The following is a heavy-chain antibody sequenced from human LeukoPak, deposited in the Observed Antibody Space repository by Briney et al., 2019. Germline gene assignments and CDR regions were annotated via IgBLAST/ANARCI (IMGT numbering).Heavy chain of an antibody. J-gene: IGHJ4*02. V-gene: IGHV4-61*05. D-gene: IGHD3-3*01. CDR2: IYYSGST. Sequence: TSETLSLTCTVSGGSISSSSYYWGWIRQPPGKGLEWIGYIYYSGSTNYNPSLKSRVTISVDTSKNQFSLKLSSVTAADTAVYYCARGKTIFGVVTGNDYWGQGTLVTVSS. CDR1: GGSISSSSYY. CDR3: ARGKTIFGVVTGNDY.